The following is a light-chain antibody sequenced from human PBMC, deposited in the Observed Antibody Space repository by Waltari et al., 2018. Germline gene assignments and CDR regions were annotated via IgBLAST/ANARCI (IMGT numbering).Light chain of an antibody. J-gene: IGLJ2*01. V-gene: IGLV1-44*01. CDR1: SSIMGSNT. Sequence: QSLLTQPPSPSGTPGPRVTMSSSVTSSIMGSNTVHWYQQLPGTAPKLLIYRNDQRPSVVPDLFSGSKSGTSASLAISGLQSEDEADYYCAAWDNSLQGPVFGGGTKLTVL. CDR3: AAWDNSLQGPV. CDR2: RND.